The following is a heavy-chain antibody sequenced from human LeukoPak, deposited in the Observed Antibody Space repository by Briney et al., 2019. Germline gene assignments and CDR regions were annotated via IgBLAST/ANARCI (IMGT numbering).Heavy chain of an antibody. V-gene: IGHV3-9*01. J-gene: IGHJ6*02. CDR2: ISWNSGST. CDR3: AKGLFGVVIRGNWFDL. D-gene: IGHD3-3*01. CDR1: GFTFDDYA. Sequence: GRSLRLSCAASGFTFDDYAMHWVRQAPGKGLEWVSGISWNSGSTGYADSVKGRFTISRDNAKNSLYLQMNSLRAEDTALYYCAKGLFGVVIRGNWFDLWGQGTTVTVSS.